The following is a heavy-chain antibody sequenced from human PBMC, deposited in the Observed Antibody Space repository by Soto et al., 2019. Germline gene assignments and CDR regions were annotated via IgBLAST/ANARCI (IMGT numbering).Heavy chain of an antibody. V-gene: IGHV3-48*01. CDR1: GFTFSSYS. J-gene: IGHJ4*02. CDR2: ISSSSTSI. CDR3: ARPRGYSNYDDY. Sequence: EVHLVESGGGLVQPGGSLRLSCAASGFTFSSYSMNWVRQAPGKGLEWLSYISSSSTSIYYADSVKGRFTISRDNAKNSLYLLMNSLRAEDTAVYYCARPRGYSNYDDYWGQGTLVSVSS. D-gene: IGHD4-4*01.